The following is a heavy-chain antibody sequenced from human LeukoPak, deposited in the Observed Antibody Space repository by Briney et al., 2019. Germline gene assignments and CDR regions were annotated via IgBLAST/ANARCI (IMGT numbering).Heavy chain of an antibody. CDR1: GCTLSSSSYY. J-gene: IGHJ3*02. D-gene: IGHD6-19*01. CDR3: ARHPRVEVADPGALHI. V-gene: IGHV4-39*01. Sequence: PSETLSLTCSVSGCTLSSSSYYWGWIGQPPGKGREWIASIYCTGSTYYNPSLKSQITISVDTSTNQFSLKLSFVTAADTAVYYCARHPRVEVADPGALHIWGQGTMVTVSS. CDR2: IYCTGST.